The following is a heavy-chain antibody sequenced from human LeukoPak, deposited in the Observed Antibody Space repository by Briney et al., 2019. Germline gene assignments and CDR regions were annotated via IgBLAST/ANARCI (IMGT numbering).Heavy chain of an antibody. CDR2: SSGNGGST. V-gene: IGHV3-23*01. Sequence: GGSLRLSCGASGFTFNYAMSWVRQAPGKGLEWVSTSSGNGGSTYYGDSVKGRFTISRDNVKNTLHLQMNSLRVEDTAVYYCAKGGEYYYSYYYMDVWGKGTTVTVSS. D-gene: IGHD3-16*01. J-gene: IGHJ6*03. CDR1: GFTFNYA. CDR3: AKGGEYYYSYYYMDV.